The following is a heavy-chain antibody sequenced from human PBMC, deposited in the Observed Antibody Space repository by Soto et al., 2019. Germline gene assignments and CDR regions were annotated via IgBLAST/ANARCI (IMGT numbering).Heavy chain of an antibody. CDR2: INPNSGAT. D-gene: IGHD6-19*01. J-gene: IGHJ3*02. CDR1: GYTFSGYW. Sequence: QAHPAQSGAEVKKPGASVRVSCKASGYTFSGYWMHWVRQAPGQGLEWMGWINPNSGATKDAQRFQGRVSMTRDTATTTVSMELHRLTSDDTAVYYCVRERGSGSGSGLTHDGFDIWGQGTMVTVSS. CDR3: VRERGSGSGSGLTHDGFDI. V-gene: IGHV1-2*02.